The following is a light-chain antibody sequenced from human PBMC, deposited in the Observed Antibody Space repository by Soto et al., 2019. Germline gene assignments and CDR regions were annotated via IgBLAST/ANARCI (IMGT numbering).Light chain of an antibody. CDR3: QTWGSGAVV. Sequence: QPVLTQSPSASASLGASVKLTCTLSSGHSNYAIAWHQQQPEKGPRYLMKLNSDGSHSKGDGIPDRFSGSSSGAERYLTISSLQSEDEADYYCQTWGSGAVVFGGGPSSPS. J-gene: IGLJ2*01. CDR1: SGHSNYA. CDR2: LNSDGSH. V-gene: IGLV4-69*01.